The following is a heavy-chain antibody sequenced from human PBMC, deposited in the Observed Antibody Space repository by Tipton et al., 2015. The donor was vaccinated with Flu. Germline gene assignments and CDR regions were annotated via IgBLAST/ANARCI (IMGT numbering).Heavy chain of an antibody. D-gene: IGHD3-16*01. Sequence: QSGAEVKKPGASVKVSCKASGYTFTSYYMHWVRQAPGQGLEWMGIINPSGGSTSYAQKFQGSVTMTRDTSTSTVYMALSSLGSEDTAVYYCARGNVLGGYYFDYWGQGTLVTVSS. CDR2: INPSGGST. J-gene: IGHJ4*02. V-gene: IGHV1-46*01. CDR3: ARGNVLGGYYFDY. CDR1: GYTFTSYY.